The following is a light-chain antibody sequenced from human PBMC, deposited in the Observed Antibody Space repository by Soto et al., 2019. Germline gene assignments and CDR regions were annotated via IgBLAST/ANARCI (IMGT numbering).Light chain of an antibody. CDR2: GAS. Sequence: EIVMTQSPATLSVSPGERATLSCRASQRVSTNLAWYQQKPGQAPRLLIYGASTRATGIPGRFSGSGAETEFTLTISNLQSEDFAVDYCQQYSDWPPTYTFGPGTKLEIK. J-gene: IGKJ2*01. V-gene: IGKV3-15*01. CDR1: QRVSTN. CDR3: QQYSDWPPTYT.